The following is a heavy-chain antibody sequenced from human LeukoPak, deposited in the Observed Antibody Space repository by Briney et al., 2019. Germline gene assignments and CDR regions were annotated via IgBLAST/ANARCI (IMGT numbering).Heavy chain of an antibody. CDR2: IYSGGST. J-gene: IGHJ4*02. D-gene: IGHD2-2*01. CDR3: ARETVVPAANQYYFDY. CDR1: GFTVSSNY. Sequence: GGSLRLSCAASGFTVSSNYMSWVRQAPGKGLEWVSVIYSGGSTYYADSVKGRFTISRDNSKNTLYLQMNSLRAEDTAVYYCARETVVPAANQYYFDYWGQGTLVTVSS. V-gene: IGHV3-53*01.